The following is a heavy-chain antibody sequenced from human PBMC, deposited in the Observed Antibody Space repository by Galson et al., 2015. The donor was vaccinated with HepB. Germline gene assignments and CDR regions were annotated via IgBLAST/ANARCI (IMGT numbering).Heavy chain of an antibody. V-gene: IGHV6-1*01. CDR2: TYYRSKWYN. J-gene: IGHJ5*02. CDR1: GDSVSSNSAA. CDR3: ARAESYYDSSGPAQFDP. D-gene: IGHD3-22*01. Sequence: CAISGDSVSSNSAAWNWIRQSPSRGLEWLGRTYYRSKWYNDYAVSVKSRITINPDTSKNQFSLQLNSVTPEDTAVYYCARAESYYDSSGPAQFDPWSQGTLVTVSS.